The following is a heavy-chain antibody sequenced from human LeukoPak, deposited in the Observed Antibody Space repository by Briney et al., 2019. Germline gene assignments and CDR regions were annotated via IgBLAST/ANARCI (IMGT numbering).Heavy chain of an antibody. Sequence: GGSLRLSCAASGFTFSSYAMSWVRQAPGKGLEWVSAISGSDGSTYYADSVKGRFTISRDNSKNTLYLQMNSLRAEDTAVYYCAKMVRGVIITYSDYWGQGTLVTVSS. D-gene: IGHD3-10*01. CDR2: ISGSDGST. CDR1: GFTFSSYA. V-gene: IGHV3-23*01. CDR3: AKMVRGVIITYSDY. J-gene: IGHJ4*02.